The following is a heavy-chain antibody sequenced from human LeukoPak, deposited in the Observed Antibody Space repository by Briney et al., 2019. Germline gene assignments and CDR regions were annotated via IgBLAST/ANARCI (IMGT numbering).Heavy chain of an antibody. CDR1: GGTFSSYA. V-gene: IGHV1-69*13. CDR2: IIPIFGTA. J-gene: IGHJ4*02. CDR3: ARWSPIAAQEYYFDY. Sequence: SVKVSCKASGGTFSSYAISWVRQAPGQGLEWMGGIIPIFGTANYAQKFQGRVTITADESTSTAYMELSSLRSEDTAAYYCARWSPIAAQEYYFDYWGQGTLVTVSS. D-gene: IGHD6-13*01.